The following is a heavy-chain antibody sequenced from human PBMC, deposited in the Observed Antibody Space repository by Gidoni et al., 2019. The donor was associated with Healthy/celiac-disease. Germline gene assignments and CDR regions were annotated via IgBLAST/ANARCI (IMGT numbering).Heavy chain of an antibody. CDR2: IYSGGST. V-gene: IGHV3-66*01. J-gene: IGHJ6*02. Sequence: EVQLVESGGGLVQPGGSLRLSCAASGFTVSSNYMSWVRQAPGKGLEWVSVIYSGGSTYYADSVKGRFTISRDNSKNTLYLQMNSLRAEDTAVYYCARDGGSYGVADGMDVWGQGTTVTVSS. D-gene: IGHD1-26*01. CDR1: GFTVSSNY. CDR3: ARDGGSYGVADGMDV.